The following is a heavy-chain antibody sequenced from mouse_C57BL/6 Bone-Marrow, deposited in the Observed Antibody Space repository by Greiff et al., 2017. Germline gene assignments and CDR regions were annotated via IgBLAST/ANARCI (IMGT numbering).Heavy chain of an antibody. Sequence: VKLMESGAELVKPGASVKMSCKASGYTFTSYWITWVKQRPGQGLEWIGDIYPGSGSTNYNEKFKSKATLTVDTSSSTAYMQLSSLTSEDSAVYYCARDIYSYFDVWGTGTTVTVSS. CDR3: ARDIYSYFDV. V-gene: IGHV1-55*01. CDR1: GYTFTSYW. J-gene: IGHJ1*03. CDR2: IYPGSGST.